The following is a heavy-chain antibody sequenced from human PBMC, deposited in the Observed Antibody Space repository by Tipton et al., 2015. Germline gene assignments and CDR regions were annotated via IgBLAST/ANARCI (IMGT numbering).Heavy chain of an antibody. CDR1: GGSISSSSYY. J-gene: IGHJ5*01. V-gene: IGHV4-39*07. D-gene: IGHD3-3*01. CDR3: ATTRITLFENWFDS. Sequence: LRLSCTDSGGSISSSSYYWGWIRQPPGKGLEWIGSISYSGSTYYNPSLKSRVTISRDTSKNQFSLKLSSVTAADTAMYYCATTRITLFENWFDSWGQGILVTVSS. CDR2: ISYSGST.